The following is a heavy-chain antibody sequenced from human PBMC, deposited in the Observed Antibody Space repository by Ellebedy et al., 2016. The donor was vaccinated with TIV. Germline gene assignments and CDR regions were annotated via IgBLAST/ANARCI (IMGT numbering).Heavy chain of an antibody. J-gene: IGHJ4*02. CDR1: GYTFTSYA. V-gene: IGHV1-3*01. Sequence: GESLKISXKASGYTFTSYAMHWVRQAPGQRLEWMGWINAGNGNTKYSQKFQGRVTITRDTSASTAYMELSSLRSEDTAVYYCARASSGTLDYWGQGTLVTVSS. D-gene: IGHD1-26*01. CDR3: ARASSGTLDY. CDR2: INAGNGNT.